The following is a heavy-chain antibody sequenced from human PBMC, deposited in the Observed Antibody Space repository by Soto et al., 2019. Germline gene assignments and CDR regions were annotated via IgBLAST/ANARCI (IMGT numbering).Heavy chain of an antibody. CDR2: INHSGST. CDR3: ARSSPNGWWLRGGRFDP. V-gene: IGHV4-34*01. CDR1: GGSFSGYY. Sequence: PSETLSLTCAVYGGSFSGYYWSWIRQPPGKGLEWIGEINHSGSTNYNPSLKSRVTISVDTSKNQFSLKLSSVTAADTAVYYCARSSPNGWWLRGGRFDPWGQGTLVTVSS. J-gene: IGHJ5*02. D-gene: IGHD5-12*01.